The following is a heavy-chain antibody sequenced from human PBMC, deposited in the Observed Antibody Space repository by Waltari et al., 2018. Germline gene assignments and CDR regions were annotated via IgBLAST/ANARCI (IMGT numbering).Heavy chain of an antibody. V-gene: IGHV4-61*02. D-gene: IGHD1-1*01. J-gene: IGHJ4*02. CDR1: GGSISSGSYY. Sequence: QVQLQESGPGLVKPSQTLSLTCTVSGGSISSGSYYWSWIRQPAGKGLEWIGRIYTSGSTNYNPSLKSRVTISVDTSKNQFSLKLSSVTAADTAVYYCASSTTGTRCFDYWGQGTLVTVSS. CDR3: ASSTTGTRCFDY. CDR2: IYTSGST.